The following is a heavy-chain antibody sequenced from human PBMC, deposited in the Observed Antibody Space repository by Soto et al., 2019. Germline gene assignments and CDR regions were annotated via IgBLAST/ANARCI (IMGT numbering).Heavy chain of an antibody. CDR3: ARGYSGYDSFDY. J-gene: IGHJ4*02. D-gene: IGHD5-12*01. Sequence: SETLSLTCTVSGGSISSYCWSWIRQPPGKGLEWIGYIYYSGSTNYNPSLKSRVTISVDTSKNQFSLKLSSVTAADTAVYYCARGYSGYDSFDYWGQGTLVTVSS. CDR2: IYYSGST. CDR1: GGSISSYC. V-gene: IGHV4-59*01.